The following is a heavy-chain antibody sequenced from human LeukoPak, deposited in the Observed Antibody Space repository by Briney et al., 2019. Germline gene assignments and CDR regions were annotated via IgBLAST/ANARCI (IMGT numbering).Heavy chain of an antibody. J-gene: IGHJ4*02. V-gene: IGHV3-30*02. Sequence: PGGSLRLSCAASGFTFSSYDMNWVRQAPGKGLEWVAFIRYDGSYKYYADSVKGRFTISRDNSKNTVYLQMNSLRAEDTAVYYCARAGYYDYIWGTYRYHMDYWGQGTLVTVSS. D-gene: IGHD3-16*02. CDR3: ARAGYYDYIWGTYRYHMDY. CDR2: IRYDGSYK. CDR1: GFTFSSYD.